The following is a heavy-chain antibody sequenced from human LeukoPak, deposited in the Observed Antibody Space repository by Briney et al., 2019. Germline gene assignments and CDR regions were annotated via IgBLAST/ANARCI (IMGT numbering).Heavy chain of an antibody. CDR1: GYTFTGYY. J-gene: IGHJ4*02. CDR3: ARGPLRQLAENARGDWSPAGLPL. D-gene: IGHD2-21*02. Sequence: GASVKVSCKASGYTFTGYYMHWVRQAPGQGLEWMGWINPNSGGTNYAQKFQGRVTMTRDTSISTAHMELSRLRSDDTAVYYCARGPLRQLAENARGDWSPAGLPLWGQGTLVTVSS. V-gene: IGHV1-2*02. CDR2: INPNSGGT.